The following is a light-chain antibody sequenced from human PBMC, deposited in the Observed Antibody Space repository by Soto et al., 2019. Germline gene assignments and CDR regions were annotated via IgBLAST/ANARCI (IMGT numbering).Light chain of an antibody. CDR3: QQSYSTAWT. CDR2: AAS. CDR1: QSISSY. J-gene: IGKJ1*01. V-gene: IGKV1-39*01. Sequence: DIQMTQSPSSLSASVGDRVTITCRASQSISSYLNWYQQKPGKAPNLLIYAASSLQSGVPSRFSGSGSGTDFTLNISSLQPEDFATYYCQQSYSTAWTFGQGTKVEIK.